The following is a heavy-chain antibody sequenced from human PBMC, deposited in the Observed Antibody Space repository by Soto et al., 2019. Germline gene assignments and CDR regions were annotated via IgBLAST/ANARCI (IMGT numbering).Heavy chain of an antibody. CDR3: AGSDFTYGLDV. J-gene: IGHJ6*02. CDR2: IDLNSDDT. Sequence: QVQLVQSGAEVKKPGASVKVSCKASGYTFTAYHMHWVLQAPGQGLEWMGWIDLNSDDTNYALTFQGRVTKTRATSIETGYMELSRLRSDDTAIYYCAGSDFTYGLDVWGQGTTVTVSS. V-gene: IGHV1-2*02. CDR1: GYTFTAYH.